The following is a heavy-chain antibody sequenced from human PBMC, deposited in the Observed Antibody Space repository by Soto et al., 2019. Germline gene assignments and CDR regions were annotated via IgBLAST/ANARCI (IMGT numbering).Heavy chain of an antibody. Sequence: PSETLSLTCTVSGGSISSYYWSWIRQPPGKGLEWIGYIYYSGSTNYNPSLKGRVTISVDTSKNQFSLKLSSVTAADTAVYYCAGGVAYDFWSGYYYYYYGMDVWGQGTTVTVSS. CDR2: IYYSGST. CDR3: AGGVAYDFWSGYYYYYYGMDV. D-gene: IGHD3-3*01. J-gene: IGHJ6*02. CDR1: GGSISSYY. V-gene: IGHV4-59*01.